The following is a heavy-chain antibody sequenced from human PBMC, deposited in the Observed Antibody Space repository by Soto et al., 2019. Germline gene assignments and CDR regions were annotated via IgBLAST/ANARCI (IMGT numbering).Heavy chain of an antibody. D-gene: IGHD2-15*01. J-gene: IGHJ4*01. V-gene: IGHV1-69*01. Sequence: EQSGPEVKKPGSSAKVSCKASADTFNNYGFSWVRQAPGQGLECVGGVVPLFGTATYAQKFQGRATISADESAITVYLELINLQYDDTAIFYCASGVAVELFEFWGLGTVVIVSS. CDR1: ADTFNNYG. CDR2: VVPLFGTA. CDR3: ASGVAVELFEF.